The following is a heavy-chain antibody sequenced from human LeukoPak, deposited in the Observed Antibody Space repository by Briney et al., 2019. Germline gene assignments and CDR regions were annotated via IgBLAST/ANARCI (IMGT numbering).Heavy chain of an antibody. CDR1: GFTFGNSW. J-gene: IGHJ3*01. D-gene: IGHD1-14*01. CDR2: INADGSTA. V-gene: IGHV3-74*01. Sequence: GGSLRLSCAAFGFTFGNSWVHWVRQAPGKGLVWVSLINADGSTATYADSVKGRFTISRDNARNTLSLQMNSLTIEDTAVYYCVVVVEPPDSDGFDVWGQGTMITVSS. CDR3: VVVVEPPDSDGFDV.